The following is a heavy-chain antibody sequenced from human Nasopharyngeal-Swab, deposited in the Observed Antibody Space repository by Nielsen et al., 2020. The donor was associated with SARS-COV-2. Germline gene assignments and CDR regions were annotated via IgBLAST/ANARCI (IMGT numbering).Heavy chain of an antibody. CDR3: ARVDVHDAFDI. J-gene: IGHJ3*02. CDR2: MNSDGSRT. V-gene: IGHV3-74*01. CDR1: GFTFSSYA. D-gene: IGHD3-16*01. Sequence: GESLKISCAASGFTFSSYAMTWVRQAPGEGLVWVSRMNSDGSRTNYADSVKGRFTISRDNAKKTLYLQMNSLRAEDAAVYYCARVDVHDAFDIWGQGTMVTVSS.